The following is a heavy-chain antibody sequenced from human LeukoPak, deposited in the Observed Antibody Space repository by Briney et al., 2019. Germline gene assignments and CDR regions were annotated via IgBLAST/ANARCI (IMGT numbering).Heavy chain of an antibody. CDR3: ARRNYDILTGYYNDYFDY. CDR2: IYPGDSDT. CDR1: GYSFTSYW. J-gene: IGHJ4*02. V-gene: IGHV5-51*01. Sequence: GESLKISCKGSGYSFTSYWIGWVRQMPGKGLEWMGIIYPGDSDTRYSPSFQGQGTISADKSISTAYLQWSSLKASDTAMYYCARRNYDILTGYYNDYFDYWGQGTLVTVSS. D-gene: IGHD3-9*01.